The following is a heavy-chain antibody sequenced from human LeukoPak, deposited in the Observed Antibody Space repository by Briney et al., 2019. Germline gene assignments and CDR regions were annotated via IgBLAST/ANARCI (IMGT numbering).Heavy chain of an antibody. V-gene: IGHV4-4*02. D-gene: IGHD3-3*01. CDR1: GGSISSSNW. CDR3: ARGRTYYDFWSGPVPTDAFDI. CDR2: IYHSGST. Sequence: SETLSLTCAVSGGSISSSNWWSWVRQPSGKGLEWIGEIYHSGSTNYNPSLKSRVTISVDKSKNQFSLKLSSVTAADTAVYYCARGRTYYDFWSGPVPTDAFDIWGQGTMVTVSS. J-gene: IGHJ3*02.